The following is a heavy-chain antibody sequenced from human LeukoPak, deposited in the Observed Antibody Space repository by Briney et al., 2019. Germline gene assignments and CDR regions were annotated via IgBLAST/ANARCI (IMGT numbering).Heavy chain of an antibody. CDR3: AKAHVVGDYAPYYFDY. J-gene: IGHJ4*02. V-gene: IGHV3-30*02. CDR1: GFTFSSYG. D-gene: IGHD4-17*01. CDR2: IRYDGSNK. Sequence: AGGSLRLSCAASGFTFSSYGMHWVRQAPGKGLEWVAFIRYDGSNKYYADSVKGRFTISRDNSKNTLYLQMNSLRAEDTAVYYCAKAHVVGDYAPYYFDYWGQGTLVTVSS.